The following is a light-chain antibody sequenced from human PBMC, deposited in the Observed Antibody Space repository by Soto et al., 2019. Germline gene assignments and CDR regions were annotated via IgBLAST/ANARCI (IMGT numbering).Light chain of an antibody. CDR1: SSDVGSYNR. V-gene: IGLV2-18*02. Sequence: QSALTQPPSVSGSPGQSVTISCTGTSSDVGSYNRVSWYQQPPGTAPKLMIYEVSNRPSGVPDRFSASKSGNTASLTISGLQAEDEADYYCGSFTSSSTLVFGGGTKVTVL. CDR2: EVS. CDR3: GSFTSSSTLV. J-gene: IGLJ3*02.